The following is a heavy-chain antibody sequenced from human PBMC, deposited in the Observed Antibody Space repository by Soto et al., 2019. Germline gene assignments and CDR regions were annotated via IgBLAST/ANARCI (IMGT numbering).Heavy chain of an antibody. V-gene: IGHV3-30*18. D-gene: IGHD6-13*01. CDR1: GFTFSSYG. J-gene: IGHJ6*02. CDR3: AKDRAYSSSWPIYYYYGMDV. CDR2: ISYDGSNK. Sequence: GGSLRLSCAASGFTFSSYGMHWVRQAPGKGLEWVAVISYDGSNKYYADSVKGRFTISRDNSKNTLYLQMNSLRAEDTAVYYCAKDRAYSSSWPIYYYYGMDVWGQGTTVTVSS.